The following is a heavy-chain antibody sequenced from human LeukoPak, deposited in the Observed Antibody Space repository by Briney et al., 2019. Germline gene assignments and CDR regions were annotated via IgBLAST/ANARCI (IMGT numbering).Heavy chain of an antibody. D-gene: IGHD3-3*01. CDR2: ISSSSSTI. J-gene: IGHJ4*02. V-gene: IGHV3-48*01. CDR3: AREHSPDFWSGYYRQYYFDY. CDR1: GFTFSSYS. Sequence: GGSLRLSCAASGFTFSSYSMNWVRQAPGKGLEWVSYISSSSSTIYYADSVKGRFTISRDNSKNTLYLQMNSLRAEDTAVYYCAREHSPDFWSGYYRQYYFDYWGQGTLVTVSS.